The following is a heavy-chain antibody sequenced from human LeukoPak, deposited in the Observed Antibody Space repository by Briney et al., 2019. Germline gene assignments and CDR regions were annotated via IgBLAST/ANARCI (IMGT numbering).Heavy chain of an antibody. CDR3: ARRPPALGAFDI. V-gene: IGHV4-39*01. CDR1: GGSISRSFYY. J-gene: IGHJ3*02. CDR2: IYYSDSGKM. Sequence: SETLSLTCTVSGGSISRSFYYWGWIRQSPGKGLEWIESIYYSDSGKMYYNPSLKSRVTMSADTSKNQFSLRVSSVTAADTAVYYCARRPPALGAFDIWGQGTMVSVSS.